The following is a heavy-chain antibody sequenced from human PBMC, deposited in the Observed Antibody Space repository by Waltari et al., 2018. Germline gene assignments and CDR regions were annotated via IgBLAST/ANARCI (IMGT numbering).Heavy chain of an antibody. V-gene: IGHV3-48*01. J-gene: IGHJ4*02. CDR2: ISSSSSTI. CDR1: GFTFSSYS. CDR3: AILGNQGVIPFDY. D-gene: IGHD3-10*01. Sequence: EVQLVESGGGLVQPGGSLRLSCAASGFTFSSYSMNWVRQAPGKGLGWVSYISSSSSTIYYADSVKGRFTISRDNAKNSLYLQMNSLRAEDTAVYYCAILGNQGVIPFDYWGQGTLVTVSS.